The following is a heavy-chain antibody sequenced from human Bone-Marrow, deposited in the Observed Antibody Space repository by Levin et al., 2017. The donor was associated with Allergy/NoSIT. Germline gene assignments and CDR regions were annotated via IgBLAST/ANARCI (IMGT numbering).Heavy chain of an antibody. D-gene: IGHD3-3*01. CDR2: VHHSGTS. Sequence: GSLRLSCTVSGVSISSSSYYWGWIRQPPGKGLEWIGSVHHSGTSYHNPSLKGRDIISVDTSKNQFSLKVTSVTAADSAVYYCARHPSFLESFDYWGQGNLVTVSS. J-gene: IGHJ4*02. CDR1: GVSISSSSYY. V-gene: IGHV4-39*01. CDR3: ARHPSFLESFDY.